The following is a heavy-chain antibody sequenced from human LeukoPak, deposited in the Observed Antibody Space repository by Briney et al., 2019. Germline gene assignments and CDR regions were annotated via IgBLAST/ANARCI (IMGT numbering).Heavy chain of an antibody. CDR3: ARDREYSSSWYNAELGSVYYYGMDV. V-gene: IGHV1-46*01. CDR2: INPSGGST. D-gene: IGHD6-13*01. Sequence: ASVKVSCKASGYTFTSYYMHWVRQAPGQGLEWMGIINPSGGSTSYAQKFQGRVTMTRDTSTSTVYMALSSLRSEDTAVYYCARDREYSSSWYNAELGSVYYYGMDVWGQGTTVTVSS. J-gene: IGHJ6*02. CDR1: GYTFTSYY.